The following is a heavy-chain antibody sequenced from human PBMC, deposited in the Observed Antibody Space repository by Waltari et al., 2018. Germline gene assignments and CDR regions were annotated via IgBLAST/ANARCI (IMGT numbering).Heavy chain of an antibody. CDR3: ARVMMGVGFDY. J-gene: IGHJ4*02. D-gene: IGHD3-10*01. Sequence: QVQLQESGPGLVKPSETLSLTCAVSGYSISSGYYWVWIRQPPGKGLEWIGSIYHSGSTYYNPSLKSRVTISVDTSKNQFSLKLSSVTAADTAVYYCARVMMGVGFDYWGQGTLVTVSS. V-gene: IGHV4-38-2*01. CDR1: GYSISSGYY. CDR2: IYHSGST.